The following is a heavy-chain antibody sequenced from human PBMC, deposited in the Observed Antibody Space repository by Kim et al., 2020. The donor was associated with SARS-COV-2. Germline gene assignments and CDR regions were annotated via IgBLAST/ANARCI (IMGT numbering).Heavy chain of an antibody. CDR2: IRSKVNSYET. Sequence: GGYLRLSCAASGFTFSDSSMHWVRQASGKGLEYIGRIRSKVNSYETTYAASVKGRFTISRDDSKNTAYLQMNSLKTEDTAVYYCTRTPGYSSSFWDAFDIWGQGTMVTVSS. CDR3: TRTPGYSSSFWDAFDI. D-gene: IGHD6-13*01. J-gene: IGHJ3*02. V-gene: IGHV3-73*01. CDR1: GFTFSDSS.